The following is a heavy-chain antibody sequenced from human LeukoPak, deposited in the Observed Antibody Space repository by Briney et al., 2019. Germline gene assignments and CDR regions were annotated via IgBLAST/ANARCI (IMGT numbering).Heavy chain of an antibody. CDR3: ARGGRAGWSGSYEDSFDV. D-gene: IGHD1-26*01. CDR1: GFTFTSYA. V-gene: IGHV3-23*03. Sequence: PGGSLRLSCAASGFTFTSYAMSWVRQAPGKGLEWVSVIYSGGNAYYADSVKGRFTISRDNYKNTLYLQMNSLRADDTAVYYCARGGRAGWSGSYEDSFDVWGQGTMVTVSS. J-gene: IGHJ3*01. CDR2: IYSGGNA.